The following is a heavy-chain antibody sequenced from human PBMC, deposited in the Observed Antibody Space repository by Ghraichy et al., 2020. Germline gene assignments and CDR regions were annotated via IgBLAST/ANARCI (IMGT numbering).Heavy chain of an antibody. Sequence: GSLRLSCAASGFTVSSSFMSWVRQAPGKGLQWVSIIYSGGSIYYADSVKGRFTISRDNSKNTLFLQMNTLRPEDTAVYYCARVINSWSGYDYHPRFFEYWGQGTLVTVSS. D-gene: IGHD5-12*01. J-gene: IGHJ4*02. V-gene: IGHV3-53*01. CDR2: IYSGGSI. CDR1: GFTVSSSF. CDR3: ARVINSWSGYDYHPRFFEY.